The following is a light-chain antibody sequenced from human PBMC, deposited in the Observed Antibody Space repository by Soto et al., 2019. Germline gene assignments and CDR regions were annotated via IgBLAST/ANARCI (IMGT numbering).Light chain of an antibody. J-gene: IGKJ1*01. V-gene: IGKV3-15*01. Sequence: VVMTQSPATLSVSPGERATLSCRASQRVSSNLAWYQQKPGQAPRLLIYGASTRATAIPARFSGSGSETEFTLTISSLQSEDFAFYYCQQYNNWPLTFGQGTKVEIK. CDR2: GAS. CDR1: QRVSSN. CDR3: QQYNNWPLT.